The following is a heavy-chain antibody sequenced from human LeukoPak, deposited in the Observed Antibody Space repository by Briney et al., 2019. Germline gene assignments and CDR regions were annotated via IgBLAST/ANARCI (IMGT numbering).Heavy chain of an antibody. CDR1: GFTFSSYA. V-gene: IGHV3-23*01. CDR2: ISGSGGST. D-gene: IGHD3-16*02. Sequence: GGSLRLSCAASGFTFSSYAMSWVRQAPGKGLEWVSAISGSGGSTYYADSVKGRFTISRDNSKNTLYLQMNSLRAEDTAVYYCAKDHSYDYVWGSYRNTYFDYWGQGTLVTVSS. J-gene: IGHJ4*02. CDR3: AKDHSYDYVWGSYRNTYFDY.